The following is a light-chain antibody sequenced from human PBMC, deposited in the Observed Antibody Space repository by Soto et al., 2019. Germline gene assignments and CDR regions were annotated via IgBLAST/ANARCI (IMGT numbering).Light chain of an antibody. CDR2: DAS. Sequence: EIVMTQSPATLSVSPGERATLYCRASQSVSSNHLAWYQQKPGQAPRLLIYDASNRATGIPARFSGSGSGTDFTLTISSLEPEDFAVYYCQQRSNWPITFGQGTRLEIK. J-gene: IGKJ5*01. V-gene: IGKV3-11*01. CDR1: QSVSSN. CDR3: QQRSNWPIT.